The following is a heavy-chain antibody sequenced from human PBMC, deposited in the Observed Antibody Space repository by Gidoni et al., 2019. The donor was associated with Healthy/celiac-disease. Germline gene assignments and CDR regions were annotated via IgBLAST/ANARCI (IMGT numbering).Heavy chain of an antibody. D-gene: IGHD4-4*01. Sequence: EVQLLESGGGLVQPGGSLRLPCAASGFTFSSYAMSWVRQAPGKGLEWVSAISGSGGSTYYADSVKGRFTISRDNSKNTLYLQMNSLRAEDTAVYYCAKASTNYPTSHCDYWGQGTLVTVSS. CDR1: GFTFSSYA. V-gene: IGHV3-23*01. J-gene: IGHJ4*02. CDR3: AKASTNYPTSHCDY. CDR2: ISGSGGST.